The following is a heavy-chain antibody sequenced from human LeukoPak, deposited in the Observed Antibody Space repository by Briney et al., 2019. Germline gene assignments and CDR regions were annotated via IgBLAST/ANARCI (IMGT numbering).Heavy chain of an antibody. V-gene: IGHV1-8*01. D-gene: IGHD3-10*01. CDR2: MNPNSGNT. CDR3: ARGLLWFGELLMMDV. J-gene: IGHJ6*04. CDR1: GYTFTRYD. Sequence: ASVKVSCKASGYTFTRYDIHWVRQATGQGLEWMGWMNPNSGNTGYAQKFQGRVTMTRNTSISTAYMELSSLRSEDTAVYYCARGLLWFGELLMMDVWGKGTTVTVSS.